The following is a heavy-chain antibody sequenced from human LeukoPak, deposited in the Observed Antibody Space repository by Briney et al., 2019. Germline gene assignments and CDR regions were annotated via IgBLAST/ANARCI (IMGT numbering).Heavy chain of an antibody. J-gene: IGHJ4*02. CDR2: IKQDGSEK. CDR1: GFTFSSYW. Sequence: GGSLRLSCAVSGFTFSSYWMSWVRQAPGKGLEWVANIKQDGSEKYYVDSVKGRFTISRDNAKNSLYLQMNSLRAEDTAVYYCARGYSEYGGEDFDNWGQGTLVTVSS. V-gene: IGHV3-7*04. CDR3: ARGYSEYGGEDFDN. D-gene: IGHD4-11*01.